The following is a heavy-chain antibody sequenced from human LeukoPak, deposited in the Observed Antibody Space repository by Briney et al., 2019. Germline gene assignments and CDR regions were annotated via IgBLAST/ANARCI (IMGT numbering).Heavy chain of an antibody. D-gene: IGHD1-26*01. CDR3: ARAIGATPTLDY. Sequence: AGGSLRLSCAASGFTFSDFYMTWIRQAPGKVLEWVSFISGSTSYTSYVDSVKSRFTISRDNAKNSLFLQMNSLRAEDTAVYYCARAIGATPTLDYWGLGTLVTVPS. J-gene: IGHJ4*02. V-gene: IGHV3-11*06. CDR2: ISGSTSYT. CDR1: GFTFSDFY.